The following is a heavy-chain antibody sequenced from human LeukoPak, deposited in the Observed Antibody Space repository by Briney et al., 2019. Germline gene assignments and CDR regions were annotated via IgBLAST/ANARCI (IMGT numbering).Heavy chain of an antibody. CDR1: GFTFSSYS. CDR3: ARSKSYGSGWTDFDW. Sequence: PGGSLRLSCAASGFTFSSYSMNWVRQPTGKGLEWVSVIGTAGNTYYADSVKGRFTISRENARNSLLLQMDNLRAEDTAVYYCARSKSYGSGWTDFDWWGQGTLVTVSS. D-gene: IGHD6-19*01. CDR2: IGTAGNT. V-gene: IGHV3-13*01. J-gene: IGHJ4*02.